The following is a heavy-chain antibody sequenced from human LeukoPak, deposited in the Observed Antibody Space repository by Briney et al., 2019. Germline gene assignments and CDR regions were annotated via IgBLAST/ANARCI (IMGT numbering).Heavy chain of an antibody. CDR1: GFTFSSYW. CDR2: IKDDGSEK. Sequence: GGSLRLSCTASGFTFSSYWMSWVRQAPGKGLEWVANIKDDGSEKYYVDSMKGRFTISRDNAKNSLYLQMNSLRAEDTAVYYCARRLSGSYYAYFDCWGQGTLVTVSS. J-gene: IGHJ4*02. D-gene: IGHD1-26*01. CDR3: ARRLSGSYYAYFDC. V-gene: IGHV3-7*01.